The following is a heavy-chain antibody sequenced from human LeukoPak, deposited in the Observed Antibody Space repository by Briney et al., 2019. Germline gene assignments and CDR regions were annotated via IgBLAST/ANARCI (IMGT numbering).Heavy chain of an antibody. Sequence: GGSLRLSCAASGFTFSSYAMSWVRQAPGKGLEWVSTISNNDGTTYYADSVKGRFTISRDNSKNTLYLQMNSLRAEDTAMYYCAKDGRYSYGYFPDYWGQGTLVTVPS. J-gene: IGHJ4*02. CDR1: GFTFSSYA. CDR2: ISNNDGTT. V-gene: IGHV3-23*01. D-gene: IGHD5-18*01. CDR3: AKDGRYSYGYFPDY.